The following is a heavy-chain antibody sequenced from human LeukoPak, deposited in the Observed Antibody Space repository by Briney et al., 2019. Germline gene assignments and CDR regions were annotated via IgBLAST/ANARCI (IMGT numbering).Heavy chain of an antibody. CDR2: IYTSGST. CDR3: AREKEQWLVLSEGYYYGMDV. V-gene: IGHV4-4*07. J-gene: IGHJ6*02. D-gene: IGHD6-19*01. CDR1: GGSISSYY. Sequence: SEPLSLTCTVSGGSISSYYWSWIRQPAGKGLEWIGRIYTSGSTNYNPSLKSRVTMSVDTSKNQFSLKLSSVTAADTAVYYCAREKEQWLVLSEGYYYGMDVWGQGTTVTVSS.